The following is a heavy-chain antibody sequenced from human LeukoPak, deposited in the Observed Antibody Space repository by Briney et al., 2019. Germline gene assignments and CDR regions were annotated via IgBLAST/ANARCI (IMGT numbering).Heavy chain of an antibody. CDR2: ISWNSGSI. J-gene: IGHJ4*02. D-gene: IGHD5-24*01. CDR3: AKDIKRWLQGVDY. V-gene: IGHV3-9*01. CDR1: GFTFDDYA. Sequence: GGSLRLSCAASGFTFDDYAMHWVRQAPGKGLEWVSGISWNSGSIGYADSVKGRFTISRDNAKNSLYLQMNSLRAEGTALYYCAKDIKRWLQGVDYWGQGTLVTVSS.